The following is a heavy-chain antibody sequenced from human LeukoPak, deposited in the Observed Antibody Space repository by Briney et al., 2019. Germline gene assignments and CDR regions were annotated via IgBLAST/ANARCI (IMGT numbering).Heavy chain of an antibody. CDR2: IKHDGSEK. V-gene: IGHV3-7*01. D-gene: IGHD5-18*01. J-gene: IGHJ4*02. Sequence: GGALRLSCAGSEFTFSRFWLSWVRQAPGKGLEWVANIKHDGSEKYYVDAVKGRFTISRDNAKNSLFLQMTSLRADDTAVYYYARVLLWLQALDQWGQGTLVAVSS. CDR3: ARVLLWLQALDQ. CDR1: EFTFSRFW.